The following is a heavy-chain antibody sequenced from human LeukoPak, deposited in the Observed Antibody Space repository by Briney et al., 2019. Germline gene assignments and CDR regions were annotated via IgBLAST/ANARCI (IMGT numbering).Heavy chain of an antibody. J-gene: IGHJ6*03. CDR1: GGSISSYY. V-gene: IGHV4-59*01. CDR2: IYYSGST. D-gene: IGHD2-2*01. CDR3: ARVVVVVPAAMVRPYYYMDV. Sequence: SETLSLTXTVSGGSISSYYWSWIRQPPGKGLEWIGYIYYSGSTNYNPSLKSRVTISVDTSKNHFSLKLSSVTAADTAVYYCARVVVVVPAAMVRPYYYMDVWGKGTTVTVSS.